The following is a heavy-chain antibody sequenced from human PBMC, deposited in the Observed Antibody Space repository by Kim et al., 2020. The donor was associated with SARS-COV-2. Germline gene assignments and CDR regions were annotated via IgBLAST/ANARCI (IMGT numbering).Heavy chain of an antibody. CDR1: GFTFSSYA. Sequence: GGSLRLSCAASGFTFSSYAMSWVRQAPGKGLEWVSAISGSGGSTYYADSVKGRFTISRDNSKNTLYLQMNSLRAEDTAVYYCAKQRTVVAATRGWFDPWGQGTLVTVSS. V-gene: IGHV3-23*01. D-gene: IGHD2-15*01. CDR3: AKQRTVVAATRGWFDP. CDR2: ISGSGGST. J-gene: IGHJ5*02.